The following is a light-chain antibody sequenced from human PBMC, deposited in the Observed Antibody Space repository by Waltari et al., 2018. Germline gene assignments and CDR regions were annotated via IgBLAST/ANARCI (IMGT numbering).Light chain of an antibody. Sequence: DIQMTQSPPTLSASVGDRVTITCRASQSISNWLVWYQQKPGKAPKLLIYKASTLETGVPSRFSGSGSGTEFTLTISNLQPDDFATYYCQQYNYYWTFGQGTKVEI. CDR1: QSISNW. J-gene: IGKJ1*01. V-gene: IGKV1-5*03. CDR2: KAS. CDR3: QQYNYYWT.